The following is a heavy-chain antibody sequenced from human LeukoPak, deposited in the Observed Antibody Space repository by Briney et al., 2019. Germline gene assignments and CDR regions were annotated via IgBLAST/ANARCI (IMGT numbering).Heavy chain of an antibody. V-gene: IGHV4-30-2*01. Sequence: NPSETLSLTCAVSGGSISSGGYSWSWIRQPPGKGLEWIGYIYHGGSTYYNPSLKSRVTISVDRSKNQFSLKLSSVTAADTAVYYCARGTIDYGMDVWGQGTTVTVSS. J-gene: IGHJ6*02. CDR3: ARGTIDYGMDV. CDR2: IYHGGST. CDR1: GGSISSGGYS. D-gene: IGHD4/OR15-4a*01.